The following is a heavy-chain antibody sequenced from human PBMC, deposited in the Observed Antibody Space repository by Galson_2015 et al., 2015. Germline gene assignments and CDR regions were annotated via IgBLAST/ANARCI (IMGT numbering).Heavy chain of an antibody. CDR1: GFIFSDYY. CDR2: ITDRSTYT. D-gene: IGHD3-16*01. V-gene: IGHV3-11*06. J-gene: IGHJ4*02. CDR3: ARSLGILPPDY. Sequence: SLRLSCAASGFIFSDYYMSWIRQAPGKGLEWVAHITDRSTYTNYADSVKGRFTVSRDNAQNSLFLQMNSLTAEDTAVYYCARSLGILPPDYWGRGTLVTVSS.